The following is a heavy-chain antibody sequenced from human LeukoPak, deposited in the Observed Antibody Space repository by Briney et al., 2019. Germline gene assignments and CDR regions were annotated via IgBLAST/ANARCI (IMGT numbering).Heavy chain of an antibody. Sequence: SVKVSCKASGGTFSSYAVSWVRQAPGQGLEWMGGIIPIFGTANYAQKFQGRVTITADESTSTAYMELSSLRSEDTAVYYCARDVGLRLGELSLYYFDYWGQGTLVTVSS. V-gene: IGHV1-69*13. J-gene: IGHJ4*02. CDR2: IIPIFGTA. D-gene: IGHD3-16*02. CDR1: GGTFSSYA. CDR3: ARDVGLRLGELSLYYFDY.